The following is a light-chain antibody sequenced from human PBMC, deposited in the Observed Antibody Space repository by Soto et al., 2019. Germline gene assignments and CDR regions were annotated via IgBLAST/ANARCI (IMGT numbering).Light chain of an antibody. J-gene: IGLJ3*02. CDR2: ANN. CDR3: AAWDDSQKGWV. V-gene: IGLV1-44*01. CDR1: DSNIGSEN. Sequence: QSVLTQPPSASGTPGQRVTISCSGSDSNIGSENVNWYQQVPGTAPKLLIYANNQRPSGVPDRFSVSKSGTSASLAIGGLQSEDEADYYCAAWDDSQKGWVFGGGTKLTVL.